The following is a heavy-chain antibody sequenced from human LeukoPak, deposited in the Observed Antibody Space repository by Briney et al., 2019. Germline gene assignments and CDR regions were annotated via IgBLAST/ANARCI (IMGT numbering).Heavy chain of an antibody. CDR3: ARDRSWQQLVHMDV. Sequence: GGSLRLSCAASGFIFSTYSMNWARQAPGKGLEWVSSISSSSSYIYYADSVKGRFTISRDNAKNSLYLQMNSLRAEDTAVYYCARDRSWQQLVHMDVWGKGTTVTVSS. V-gene: IGHV3-21*01. J-gene: IGHJ6*03. D-gene: IGHD6-13*01. CDR2: ISSSSSYI. CDR1: GFIFSTYS.